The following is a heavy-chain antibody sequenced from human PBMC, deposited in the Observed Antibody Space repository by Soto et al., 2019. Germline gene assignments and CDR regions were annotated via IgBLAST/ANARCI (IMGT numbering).Heavy chain of an antibody. V-gene: IGHV5-51*01. Sequence: GESLKISCKGSGYSFTSYWIGWVRQMPGKGLEWMGIIYPGDSDTRYSPSFQGQVTISADKSISTAYLQWSSLKASDTAMYYCARDVAAAPAYYYYGMDVWGQGTTVTVSS. CDR3: ARDVAAAPAYYYYGMDV. CDR1: GYSFTSYW. CDR2: IYPGDSDT. D-gene: IGHD6-13*01. J-gene: IGHJ6*02.